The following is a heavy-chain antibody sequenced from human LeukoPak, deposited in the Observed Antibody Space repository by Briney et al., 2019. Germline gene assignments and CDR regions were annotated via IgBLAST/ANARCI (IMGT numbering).Heavy chain of an antibody. D-gene: IGHD3-22*01. V-gene: IGHV1-2*02. J-gene: IGHJ4*02. CDR1: GYTFTGHY. CDR3: ARYSSGRPPFDY. Sequence: ASVKVSCKASGYTFTGHYMHWVRQAPGQGLEWMGWINSNSGGTNYAQKFQGRVTMTKDTSISTAYMELSSLRSDDTAVYYCARYSSGRPPFDYWGQGTLVTVSS. CDR2: INSNSGGT.